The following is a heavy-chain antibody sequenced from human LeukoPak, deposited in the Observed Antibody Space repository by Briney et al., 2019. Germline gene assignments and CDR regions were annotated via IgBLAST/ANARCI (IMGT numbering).Heavy chain of an antibody. CDR2: IHGSGST. J-gene: IGHJ4*02. CDR3: ARLLGGDWLFDY. CDR1: DDSISSSSYY. Sequence: PSETLSLTCTASDDSISSSSYYWGWIRQPPGKGLEWIGSIHGSGSTYYSPSLMSRVTMSVDTSKRHFSLKMSSVTAADTAIYFCARLLGGDWLFDYWGQGTLVTVSS. V-gene: IGHV4-39*02. D-gene: IGHD2-21*02.